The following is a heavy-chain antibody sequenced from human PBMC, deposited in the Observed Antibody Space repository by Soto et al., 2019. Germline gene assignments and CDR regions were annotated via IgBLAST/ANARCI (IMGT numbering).Heavy chain of an antibody. J-gene: IGHJ5*02. CDR2: INPNSGGT. Sequence: AASVKVSCKASGYTFTGYYMHWVRQAPGQGLEWMGWINPNSGGTNYAQKLQGRVTMTRDTSISTAYMELSRLRSDDTAVYYCARMIASGYCSSTSCRKTKTNWFDPWGQGTLVTVSS. D-gene: IGHD2-2*01. CDR1: GYTFTGYY. V-gene: IGHV1-2*02. CDR3: ARMIASGYCSSTSCRKTKTNWFDP.